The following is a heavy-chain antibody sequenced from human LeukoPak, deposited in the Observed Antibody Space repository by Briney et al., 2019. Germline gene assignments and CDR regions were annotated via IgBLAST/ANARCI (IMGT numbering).Heavy chain of an antibody. J-gene: IGHJ4*02. Sequence: GGSLRLSCAASGFIFSSYTMTWVRQAPGKGLEWVSVISGSGDNTYYADSVKGRFTISRDNSKNTLYLQMNNLRADDTAVYYCAKDGVVSGTMGRLNYRGQGTQVTVSS. D-gene: IGHD6-19*01. V-gene: IGHV3-23*01. CDR3: AKDGVVSGTMGRLNY. CDR2: ISGSGDNT. CDR1: GFIFSSYT.